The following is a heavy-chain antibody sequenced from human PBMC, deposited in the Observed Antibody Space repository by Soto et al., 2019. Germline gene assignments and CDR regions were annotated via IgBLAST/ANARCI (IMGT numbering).Heavy chain of an antibody. D-gene: IGHD3-22*01. V-gene: IGHV3-23*01. Sequence: GGSLRLSCAASGFTFSNYAMSWVRQAPGKGLEWVSSIGNKGDYIYHADSVKGRFTISRDNSKNTLFLQMTSLRAEDTAMYYCAGMILGNRDYWGQGTLVTVSS. CDR1: GFTFSNYA. CDR2: IGNKGDYI. CDR3: AGMILGNRDY. J-gene: IGHJ4*02.